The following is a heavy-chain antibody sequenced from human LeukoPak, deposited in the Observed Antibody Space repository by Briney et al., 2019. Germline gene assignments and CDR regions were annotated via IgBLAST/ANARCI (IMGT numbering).Heavy chain of an antibody. CDR3: ARARGTTSYYDAFDI. CDR2: INPSSGST. J-gene: IGHJ3*02. D-gene: IGHD4-17*01. CDR1: GYTFTNYY. Sequence: ASVKVSCKASGYTFTNYYMHWVRQAPGQGLEWMGIINPSSGSTDYAQKFQGRVTTTRDTSTSTVYMELSSLRSEDTAVYYCARARGTTSYYDAFDIWGQGTMVTVSS. V-gene: IGHV1-46*03.